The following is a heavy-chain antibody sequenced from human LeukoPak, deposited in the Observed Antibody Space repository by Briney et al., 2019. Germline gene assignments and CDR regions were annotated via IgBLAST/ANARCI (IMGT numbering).Heavy chain of an antibody. D-gene: IGHD3-16*02. V-gene: IGHV1-2*02. J-gene: IGHJ4*02. CDR2: INPNSGDT. CDR3: ARDRAVGFLITFGGVISDY. Sequence: ASVKVSCKASGYTFTGDYMHWVRQAPGQGLEWMGWINPNSGDTNYAQKFQGRVTMTRDTSISTAYMELSRLRSDDTAVYYCARDRAVGFLITFGGVISDYWGQGTLVTVSS. CDR1: GYTFTGDY.